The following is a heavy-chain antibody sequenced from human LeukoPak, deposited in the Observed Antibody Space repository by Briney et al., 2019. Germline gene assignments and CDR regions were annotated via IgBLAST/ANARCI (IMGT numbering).Heavy chain of an antibody. Sequence: GGSLRLSCAASGFTFSSYAMSWVRQAPGKGLEWVSAISGSGGSTYYADSVKGRFTISRDNSKNTLYLQMNSLRAEDTAVYYYAKDSDDFWSGYSPFDYWGQGTLVTVSS. CDR1: GFTFSSYA. V-gene: IGHV3-23*01. J-gene: IGHJ4*02. CDR3: AKDSDDFWSGYSPFDY. D-gene: IGHD3-3*01. CDR2: ISGSGGST.